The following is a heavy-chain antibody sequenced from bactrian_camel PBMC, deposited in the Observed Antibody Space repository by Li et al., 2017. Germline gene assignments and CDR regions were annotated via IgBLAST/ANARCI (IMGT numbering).Heavy chain of an antibody. CDR1: GFTFDTTD. CDR2: LMSGGMI. Sequence: QLVESGGGSVQAGATLRLSCTGSGFTFDTTDIGWYRQAPGSQDRALIATLMSGGMIYCADSVKGRFTISRDNAKNTLYLQLNSLKAEDTAMYYCTKHVAYSGAHYWGQGTQVTV. J-gene: IGHJ4*01. V-gene: IGHV3S55*01. D-gene: IGHD2*01. CDR3: TKHVAYSGAHY.